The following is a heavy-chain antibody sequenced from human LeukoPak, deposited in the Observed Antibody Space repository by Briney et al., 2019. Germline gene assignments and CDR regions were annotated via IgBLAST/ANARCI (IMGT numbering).Heavy chain of an antibody. CDR3: AKDRLRGVIIPYFDY. CDR1: GFTFSSYA. D-gene: IGHD3-10*01. CDR2: ISGSGGST. J-gene: IGHJ4*02. V-gene: IGHV3-23*01. Sequence: GGSLRLSCAASGFTFSSYAMGWVRQAPGKGLEWVSAISGSGGSTYYADSVKGRFTISRDNSKNTLYLQMNSLRAEDTAVYYCAKDRLRGVIIPYFDYWGQGTLVTVSS.